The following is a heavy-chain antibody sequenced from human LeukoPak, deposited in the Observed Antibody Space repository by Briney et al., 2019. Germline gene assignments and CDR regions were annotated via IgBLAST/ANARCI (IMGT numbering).Heavy chain of an antibody. CDR1: GFTFDDYA. D-gene: IGHD3-3*01. J-gene: IGHJ4*02. V-gene: IGHV3-9*01. CDR2: ISWNSGSI. CDR3: AKVTYYDFWSGYPQVSYFDY. Sequence: PGRSLRLSCAASGFTFDDYAMHWVRQAPGEGLEWVSGISWNSGSIGYADSVKGRFTISRDNAKNSLYLQMNSLRAEDTALYYCAKVTYYDFWSGYPQVSYFDYWGQGTLVTVSS.